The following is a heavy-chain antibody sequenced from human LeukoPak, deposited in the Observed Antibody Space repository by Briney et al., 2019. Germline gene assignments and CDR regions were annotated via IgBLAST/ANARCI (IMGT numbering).Heavy chain of an antibody. V-gene: IGHV3-30-3*01. D-gene: IGHD4-23*01. CDR3: ARTTVVTPGYYYYGMDV. CDR2: ISYDGSNQ. Sequence: GGSLRLSCAASGFTFSPYAMHWVRQAPGKGLEWVAVISYDGSNQYYADSVRGRFTISRDHSKNTLYLQMNSLRGEDTAVYYCARTTVVTPGYYYYGMDVWGQGTTVTVSS. CDR1: GFTFSPYA. J-gene: IGHJ6*02.